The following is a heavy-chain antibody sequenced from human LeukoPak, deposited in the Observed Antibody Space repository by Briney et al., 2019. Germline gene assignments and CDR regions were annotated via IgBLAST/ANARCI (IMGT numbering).Heavy chain of an antibody. CDR1: GYSISSGYF. CDR3: ARGYSSSWYFNWFDP. CDR2: IYHSGTT. V-gene: IGHV4-38-2*02. Sequence: SSETLSLTCTVSGYSISSGYFWGWIRQPPGKGLEWIGSIYHSGTTYYNPSLKSRVTISVDTSKNQFSLKLTSVTAADTAVYYCARGYSSSWYFNWFDPWGQGTLVTVSS. J-gene: IGHJ5*02. D-gene: IGHD6-13*01.